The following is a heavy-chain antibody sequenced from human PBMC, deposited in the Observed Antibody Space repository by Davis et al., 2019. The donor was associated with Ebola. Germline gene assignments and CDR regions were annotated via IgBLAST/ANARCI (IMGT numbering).Heavy chain of an antibody. D-gene: IGHD2-2*01. CDR2: IIPILGIA. Sequence: SVTVSCKSSGGSFSSYAISWVRQAPGQGLEWMGRIIPILGIANYAQKFQGRVTITADKSTSTAYMELSSLRSEDTAVYYCARSCSSTSCEYYFDYWGQGTLVTVSS. J-gene: IGHJ4*02. CDR3: ARSCSSTSCEYYFDY. V-gene: IGHV1-69*04. CDR1: GGSFSSYA.